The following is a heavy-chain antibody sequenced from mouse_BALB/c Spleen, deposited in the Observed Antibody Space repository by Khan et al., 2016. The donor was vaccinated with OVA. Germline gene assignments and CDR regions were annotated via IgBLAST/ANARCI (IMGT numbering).Heavy chain of an antibody. CDR1: GFSLTSYG. J-gene: IGHJ4*01. D-gene: IGHD2-10*01. CDR3: ARQPYYHYYVMDY. Sequence: VQLQESGPGLVAPSQSLSITCTISGFSLTSYGVHWLRQTPGKGLEWLVVIWSDGSTASNSALNSRLSISKDNSNSQVFLNMNSLHTDDTAMYYCARQPYYHYYVMDYWGQGTSVTVSS. CDR2: IWSDGST. V-gene: IGHV2-6-1*01.